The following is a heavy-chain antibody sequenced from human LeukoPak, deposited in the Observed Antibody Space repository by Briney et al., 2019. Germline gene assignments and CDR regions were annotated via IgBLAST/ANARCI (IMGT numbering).Heavy chain of an antibody. CDR2: MSDDGSNR. J-gene: IGHJ4*02. CDR1: GFTFSSSG. CDR3: AKETRGSYSDY. Sequence: GGSLRLSCAASGFTFSSSGMHWVRQAPGKGREGGAVMSDDGSNRDYADSGKGRFTISRDNSKNTLYLQMNSLRAEDTAVYYCAKETRGSYSDYWGQGTLVTVSS. D-gene: IGHD5-12*01. V-gene: IGHV3-30*02.